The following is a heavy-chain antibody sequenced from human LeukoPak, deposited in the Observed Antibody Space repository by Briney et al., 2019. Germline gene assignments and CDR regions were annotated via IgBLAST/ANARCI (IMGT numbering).Heavy chain of an antibody. CDR2: ISGSGGST. CDR3: AKESRGDFWSGYPVADY. Sequence: GGSLRLSCAASGFTFSSYAMSWVRQAPGKGLEWVSAISGSGGSTYYADSVKGRFTISRDNSKNTLYLQMNSLRAEDRAVYYCAKESRGDFWSGYPVADYWGQGTLVTVSS. J-gene: IGHJ4*02. V-gene: IGHV3-23*01. CDR1: GFTFSSYA. D-gene: IGHD3-3*01.